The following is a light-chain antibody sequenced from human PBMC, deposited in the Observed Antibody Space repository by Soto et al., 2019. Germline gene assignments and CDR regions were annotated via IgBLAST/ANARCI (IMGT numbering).Light chain of an antibody. CDR2: GAS. CDR3: QQYNEWPPYT. CDR1: QSVRSN. V-gene: IGKV3-15*01. J-gene: IGKJ2*01. Sequence: PGERATLSCRTSQSVRSNLAWYQQKPGQAPRLLMYGASTRATGIPARFSGSGSGTEFTLTISSLQSEDFAVYYCQQYNEWPPYTFGQGTKLEI.